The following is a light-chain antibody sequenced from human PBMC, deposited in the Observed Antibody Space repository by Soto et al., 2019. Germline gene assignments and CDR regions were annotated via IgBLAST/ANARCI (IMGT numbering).Light chain of an antibody. CDR2: DAS. V-gene: IGKV3-11*01. Sequence: EIVLTQSPATLSLSPGERATLSCRASQSVSSSLAWYQQKPGQAPRLLIYDASNRATGIPARFSGSGSGTDFTLTISSPEPEDFAVYYWQQRSNWPPYTFGQGTKLEIK. J-gene: IGKJ2*01. CDR1: QSVSSS. CDR3: QQRSNWPPYT.